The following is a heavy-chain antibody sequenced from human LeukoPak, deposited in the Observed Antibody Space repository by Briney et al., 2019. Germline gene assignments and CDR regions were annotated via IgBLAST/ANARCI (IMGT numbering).Heavy chain of an antibody. D-gene: IGHD4-17*01. CDR3: ARDTDYGDYFDY. CDR1: GFTFSSYS. J-gene: IGHJ4*02. Sequence: GGSLRLSCAASGFTFSSYSMNWVRQAPGKGLEWVANIKQDGSEKYYVDSVKGRFTISRDNAKNSLYLQMNSLRAEDTAVYYCARDTDYGDYFDYWGQGTLVTVSS. CDR2: IKQDGSEK. V-gene: IGHV3-7*03.